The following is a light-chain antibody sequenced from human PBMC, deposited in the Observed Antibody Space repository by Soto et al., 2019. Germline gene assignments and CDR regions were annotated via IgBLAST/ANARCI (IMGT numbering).Light chain of an antibody. V-gene: IGLV2-14*03. CDR1: SSDVDGYNY. CDR2: DVS. Sequence: QSVLTQPASVSGSPGQSITISCTGTSSDVDGYNYVSWYQHHPGKAPKLMIFDVSNRPSGVSNRFSGSKSGNTASLTISGLQPEDETDYYWSSYTTNNTRQIAFGTGTKFTVL. J-gene: IGLJ1*01. CDR3: SSYTTNNTRQIA.